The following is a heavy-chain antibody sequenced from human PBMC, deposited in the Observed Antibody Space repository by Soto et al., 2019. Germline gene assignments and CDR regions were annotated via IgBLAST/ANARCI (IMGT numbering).Heavy chain of an antibody. CDR1: GFTFSSYG. CDR3: ARSYYYDSSGYPTDV. CDR2: IWYDGSNK. J-gene: IGHJ6*02. V-gene: IGHV3-33*01. Sequence: GGSLRLSCAASGFTFSSYGMHWVRQAPGKGLEWVAVIWYDGSNKYYADSVKGRFTISRDNSKNTLYLQMNSLRAEDTAVYYCARSYYYDSSGYPTDVWGRGTTVTVSS. D-gene: IGHD3-22*01.